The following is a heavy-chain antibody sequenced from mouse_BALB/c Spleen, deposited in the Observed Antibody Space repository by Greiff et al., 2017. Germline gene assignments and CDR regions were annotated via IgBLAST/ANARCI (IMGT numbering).Heavy chain of an antibody. J-gene: IGHJ2*01. CDR1: GYTFTSYT. CDR2: INPSSGYT. CDR3: ARGDGYFYY. V-gene: IGHV1-4*01. Sequence: QVHVKQSGAELARPGASVKMSCKASGYTFTSYTMHWVKQRPGQGLEWIGYINPSSGYTNYNQKFKDKATLTADKSSSTAYMQLSSLTSEDSAVYYCARGDGYFYYWGQGTTLTVSS. D-gene: IGHD2-3*01.